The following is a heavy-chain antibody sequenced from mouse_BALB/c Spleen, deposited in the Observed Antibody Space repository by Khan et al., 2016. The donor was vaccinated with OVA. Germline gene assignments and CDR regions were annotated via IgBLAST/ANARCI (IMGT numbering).Heavy chain of an antibody. D-gene: IGHD3-1*01. CDR3: ARGAPGLVWFAY. V-gene: IGHV14-3*02. Sequence: VQLKESGAELVKPGASVKLSCTASGFNIKDTYMHWVKQRPEQDLEWIGRIDPANGNTKYDPKFQGKATITADTSSNTAYLHLSSLTCEDTAVYYCARGAPGLVWFAYWGQGTLVTVSA. CDR2: IDPANGNT. J-gene: IGHJ3*01. CDR1: GFNIKDTY.